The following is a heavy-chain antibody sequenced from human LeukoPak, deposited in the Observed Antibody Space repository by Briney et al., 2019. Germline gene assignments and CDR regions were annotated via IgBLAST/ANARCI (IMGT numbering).Heavy chain of an antibody. D-gene: IGHD4-23*01. Sequence: SETLSLTCTVSGGSISSGSYYWSWIRQPAGKGLEWIGRIYTSGSTNYNPSLKSRVTISVDTSKSQFSLKLSSVTAADTAVYYCARNAAIGGKAFYFDYWGQGTLVTVSS. J-gene: IGHJ4*02. CDR3: ARNAAIGGKAFYFDY. CDR2: IYTSGST. V-gene: IGHV4-61*02. CDR1: GGSISSGSYY.